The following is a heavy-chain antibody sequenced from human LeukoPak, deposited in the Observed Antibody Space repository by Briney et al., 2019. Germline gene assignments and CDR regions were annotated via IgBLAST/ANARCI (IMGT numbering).Heavy chain of an antibody. D-gene: IGHD4-17*01. CDR1: VYTFTGYY. J-gene: IGHJ4*02. CDR2: NNPNSGGT. V-gene: IGHV1-2*02. CDR3: RTDRYGDYGDYIDY. Sequence: GASVKVSCKASVYTFTGYYMHKVRQAPGQGLEGMGWNNPNSGGTNYAEKFQGRVTMTRDTSISTAYMELSRLRSDDTAVYYCRTDRYGDYGDYIDYWGQGTLVSVSS.